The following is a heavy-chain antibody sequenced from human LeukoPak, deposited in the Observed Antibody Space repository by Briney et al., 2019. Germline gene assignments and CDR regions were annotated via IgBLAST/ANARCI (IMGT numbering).Heavy chain of an antibody. CDR1: GFTFSSYS. Sequence: GGSLRLSCAASGFTFSSYSMNWVRQAPGKGLEWVSSISSSSSYIYYADSVKGRFTISRDNAKNSLYLQMNSLRAEDTAVYYCARRLGYCSSTSCYTPRYFDYWGQGTLVTVSS. J-gene: IGHJ4*02. CDR2: ISSSSSYI. CDR3: ARRLGYCSSTSCYTPRYFDY. D-gene: IGHD2-2*02. V-gene: IGHV3-21*01.